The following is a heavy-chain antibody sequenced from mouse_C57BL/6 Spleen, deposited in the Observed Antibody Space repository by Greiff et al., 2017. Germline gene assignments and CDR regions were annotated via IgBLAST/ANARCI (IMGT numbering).Heavy chain of an antibody. Sequence: QVQLQQSGAELARPGASVKLSCKASGYTFTSYGISWVKQRTGQGLEWIGEIYPRSGNTYYNEKFKGKATLTADKSSSTAYMELRSLTSEDSAVYFCARRDSNYDYAMGYWGQGTSVTVSS. CDR2: IYPRSGNT. J-gene: IGHJ4*01. V-gene: IGHV1-81*01. CDR3: ARRDSNYDYAMGY. D-gene: IGHD2-5*01. CDR1: GYTFTSYG.